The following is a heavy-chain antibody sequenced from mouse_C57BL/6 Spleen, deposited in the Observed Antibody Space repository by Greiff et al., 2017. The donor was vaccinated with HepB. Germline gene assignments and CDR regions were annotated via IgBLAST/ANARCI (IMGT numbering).Heavy chain of an antibody. CDR2: IDPSDSYT. Sequence: QVQLQQPGAELVMPGASVKLSCKASGYTFTSYWMHWVKQRPGQGLEWIGEIDPSDSYTNYNQKFKGKSTLTVDKSSSTPYMQLSSLTSEDSAVYYCVRAYYSDYTRFAYWGQGTLVTVSA. J-gene: IGHJ3*01. CDR1: GYTFTSYW. V-gene: IGHV1-69*01. D-gene: IGHD2-5*01. CDR3: VRAYYSDYTRFAY.